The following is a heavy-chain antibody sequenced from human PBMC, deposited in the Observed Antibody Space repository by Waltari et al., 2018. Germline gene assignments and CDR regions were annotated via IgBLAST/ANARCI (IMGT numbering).Heavy chain of an antibody. Sequence: QVQLQESGPGLVKPSETLSLTCTVSGGSISSHYWSWIRQPPGKGLEWIGYIYYSGSTNYNPSLKSRVTISVDTSKNQFSLKLSSVTAADTAVYYCAREGGSNEPFDYWGQGTLVTVSS. CDR1: GGSISSHY. V-gene: IGHV4-59*11. J-gene: IGHJ4*02. CDR3: AREGGSNEPFDY. CDR2: IYYSGST. D-gene: IGHD1-26*01.